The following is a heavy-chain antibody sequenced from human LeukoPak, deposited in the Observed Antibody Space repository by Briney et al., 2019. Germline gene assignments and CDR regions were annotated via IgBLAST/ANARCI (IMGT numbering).Heavy chain of an antibody. CDR3: ATPSGSYRHVDY. CDR2: ILYDGSNK. V-gene: IGHV3-30-3*01. J-gene: IGHJ4*02. D-gene: IGHD1-26*01. Sequence: GGSLRLSCAASGFTFSSYIMHWVRQAPGKGLEWVAVILYDGSNKYYADSVKGRFTISRDNSKNTLYLQMNSLRAEDTAVYYCATPSGSYRHVDYWGQGTLVTVSS. CDR1: GFTFSSYI.